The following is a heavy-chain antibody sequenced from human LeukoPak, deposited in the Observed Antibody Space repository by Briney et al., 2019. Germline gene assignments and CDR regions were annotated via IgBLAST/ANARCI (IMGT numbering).Heavy chain of an antibody. J-gene: IGHJ1*01. CDR3: AKDRIVISFGDVSKH. CDR2: ISHDESTK. V-gene: IGHV3-30*18. CDR1: GFSFGSYG. Sequence: GGSLRLSCAASGFSFGSYGINWVRQAPGKGLEWVALISHDESTKHYADSVKGRFTISRDNSKNTLYLQMNNLRVEDTAVYYCAKDRIVISFGDVSKHWGQGTLVTVSS. D-gene: IGHD3-10*01.